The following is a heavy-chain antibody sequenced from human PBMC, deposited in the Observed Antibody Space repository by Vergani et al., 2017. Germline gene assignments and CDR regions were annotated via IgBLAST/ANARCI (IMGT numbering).Heavy chain of an antibody. Sequence: EVQLVESGGGLVKPGGSLRLSCTTSGFTFSSAWMSWVRQAPGKGLEWVARIRPKTDGETTDYAAPVKGRITISREDSKNTLYLQMNSLKTEDTAVYYCTXPAKWELRYYLNYWGQGTLVTVSS. CDR1: GFTFSSAW. D-gene: IGHD3-9*01. CDR3: TXPAKWELRYYLNY. V-gene: IGHV3-15*01. J-gene: IGHJ4*02. CDR2: IRPKTDGETT.